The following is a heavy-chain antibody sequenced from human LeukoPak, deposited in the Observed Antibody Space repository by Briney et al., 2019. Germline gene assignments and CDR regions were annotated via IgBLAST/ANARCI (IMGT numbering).Heavy chain of an antibody. CDR2: ISAYNGNT. CDR3: ARGYRSSTSCWGFDY. CDR1: GYTFTSYG. Sequence: EASVKVSCKASGYTFTSYGISWVRQAPGQGLEWMGWISAYNGNTNYARKLQGRVTMTTDTSTSTAYMELRSLRSDDTAVYYCARGYRSSTSCWGFDYWGQGTLVTVSS. J-gene: IGHJ4*02. V-gene: IGHV1-18*01. D-gene: IGHD2-2*01.